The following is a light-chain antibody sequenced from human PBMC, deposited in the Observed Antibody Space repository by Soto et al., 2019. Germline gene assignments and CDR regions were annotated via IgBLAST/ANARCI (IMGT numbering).Light chain of an antibody. J-gene: IGKJ4*01. CDR1: QGISDY. V-gene: IGKV1-9*01. CDR2: GAS. CDR3: QQFNAYPLT. Sequence: DIPLTQSPSFLSASVGDRVTISCRASQGISDYSAWYQQKPGKAPKLLIYGASTLQSGVPSRFSGSASGTEFTLTISSLQPEDFATYFCQQFNAYPLTFGGGTKLEIK.